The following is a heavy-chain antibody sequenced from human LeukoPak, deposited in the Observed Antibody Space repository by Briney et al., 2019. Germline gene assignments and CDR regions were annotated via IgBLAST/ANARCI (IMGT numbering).Heavy chain of an antibody. CDR1: GYTFTSYG. J-gene: IGHJ6*02. CDR2: ISAYNGNT. D-gene: IGHD5-18*01. Sequence: ASVKVSCKASGYTFTSYGISWVRQAPGQGLEWMGWISAYNGNTNYAQKLQGRVTMTTDTSTSTAYMEPRSLRSDDTAVYYCARRGYSYGYPHGMDVWGQGTTVTVSS. V-gene: IGHV1-18*01. CDR3: ARRGYSYGYPHGMDV.